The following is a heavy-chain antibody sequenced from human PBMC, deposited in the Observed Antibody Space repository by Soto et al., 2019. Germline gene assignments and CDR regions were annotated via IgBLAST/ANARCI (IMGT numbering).Heavy chain of an antibody. V-gene: IGHV3-64D*06. CDR2: ISPQGGST. D-gene: IGHD2-21*01. J-gene: IGHJ4*02. CDR1: GFAFSSYA. Sequence: LRLSCSASGFAFSSYAMHWVRQTPGKGLEYVSAISPQGGSTYYADSVKGRFTISRDDSKNTVYLQMSSLRPDDTAVYYCVNMMIARGGFDFWGQGTLVTVSS. CDR3: VNMMIARGGFDF.